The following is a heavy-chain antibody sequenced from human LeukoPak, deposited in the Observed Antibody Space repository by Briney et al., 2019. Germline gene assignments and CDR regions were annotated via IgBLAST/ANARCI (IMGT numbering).Heavy chain of an antibody. CDR1: GYTFTGHY. V-gene: IGHV1-2*02. CDR3: ARGPVTKGYGMDV. J-gene: IGHJ6*02. D-gene: IGHD4-17*01. CDR2: INPNSGDT. Sequence: ASVKVSCKASGYTFTGHYIHWVRQAPGQGLEWMGWINPNSGDTYYAQNLQGRVTMTRDTSISTAYMELNRLRSDDTAVYYCARGPVTKGYGMDVWGQGTTVTVSS.